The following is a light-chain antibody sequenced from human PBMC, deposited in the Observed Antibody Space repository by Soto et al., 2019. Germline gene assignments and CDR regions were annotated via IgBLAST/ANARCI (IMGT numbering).Light chain of an antibody. CDR1: SSNIGSNT. Sequence: QSVLTQPPSASGTPGQRVTISCSCSSSNIGSNTVNWYQQLPGTAPKLLIYSNDQRASVVPDRFSGSKSGTSASLAISGLQSEDEADYYCAAWDDRLSAVVFGGGTKLTVL. J-gene: IGLJ2*01. CDR3: AAWDDRLSAVV. V-gene: IGLV1-44*01. CDR2: SND.